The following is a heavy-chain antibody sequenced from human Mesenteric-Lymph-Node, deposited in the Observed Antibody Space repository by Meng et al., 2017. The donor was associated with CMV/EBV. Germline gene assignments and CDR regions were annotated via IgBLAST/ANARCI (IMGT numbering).Heavy chain of an antibody. CDR2: INHSGST. CDR3: ARRRGMDV. CDR1: GGSFSGYY. Sequence: SETLSLTCAVYGGSFSGYYWSWIRQPPGKGLEWIGEINHSGSTNYNPSLKSRVTMSVDTSKNQFSLKLSSVTAADTAVYYCARRRGMDVWGQGTTVTVSS. V-gene: IGHV4-34*01. J-gene: IGHJ6*02.